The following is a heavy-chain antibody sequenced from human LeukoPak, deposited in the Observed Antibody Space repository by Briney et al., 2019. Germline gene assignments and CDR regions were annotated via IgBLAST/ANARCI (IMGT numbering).Heavy chain of an antibody. D-gene: IGHD4-17*01. CDR2: IYYSGHT. CDR1: GGSIISSSYY. Sequence: SETLSLTCTVSGGSIISSSYYCGWIRQPPGRGLGWIGSIYYSGHTYYNVSLKSRVTISVDTSKNQFSLELSSVTAADTAVYYCARTVPSYWYFDLWGRGTLVTVSS. CDR3: ARTVPSYWYFDL. J-gene: IGHJ2*01. V-gene: IGHV4-39*01.